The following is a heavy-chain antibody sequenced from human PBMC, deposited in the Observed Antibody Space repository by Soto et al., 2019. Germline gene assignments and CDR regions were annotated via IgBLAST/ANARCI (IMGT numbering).Heavy chain of an antibody. V-gene: IGHV4-59*01. CDR1: GGSISSYY. CDR2: IYYSGST. Sequence: QVQLQESGPGLVKPSETLSLTCTVSGGSISSYYWSWIRQPPGKGLEWIGYIYYSGSTNYNPSLKSRVTISVDTSKNQFSLKLSSVTAADTAVYYYARVYGDHFDYWGQGTLVTVSS. J-gene: IGHJ4*02. D-gene: IGHD4-17*01. CDR3: ARVYGDHFDY.